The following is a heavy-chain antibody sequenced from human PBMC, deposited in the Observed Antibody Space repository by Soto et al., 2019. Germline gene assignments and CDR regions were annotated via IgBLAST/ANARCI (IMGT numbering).Heavy chain of an antibody. CDR2: IYPGDSDT. Sequence: GESLKISCKGSGYSFTSYWIGWVRQMPGKGLEWMGIIYPGDSDTRYSPSFQGQVTISADKSISTAYLQWSSLKASDTAMYYCARQQVIVGATTDYGMDVWGQGTTVTVSS. D-gene: IGHD1-26*01. CDR1: GYSFTSYW. CDR3: ARQQVIVGATTDYGMDV. J-gene: IGHJ6*02. V-gene: IGHV5-51*01.